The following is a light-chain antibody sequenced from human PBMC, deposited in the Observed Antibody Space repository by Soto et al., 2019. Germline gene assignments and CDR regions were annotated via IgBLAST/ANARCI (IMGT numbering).Light chain of an antibody. V-gene: IGKV4-1*01. CDR3: QHSYTTPLT. CDR2: WAS. Sequence: DIVMTQSPDSLAVSLGERATINCKSSQSGFYISHNMNYLAWYQQKHGQAPKVLIYWASARESGVPERFSGSGSGTNFTLTISSLQAEDVAVYYCQHSYTTPLTFGGGTKVEIK. J-gene: IGKJ4*01. CDR1: QSGFYISHNMNY.